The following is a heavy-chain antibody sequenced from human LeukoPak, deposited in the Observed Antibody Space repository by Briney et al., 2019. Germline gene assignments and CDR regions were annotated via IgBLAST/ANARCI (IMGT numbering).Heavy chain of an antibody. CDR1: GGSISSSSYY. V-gene: IGHV4-39*07. CDR2: IYYSGST. D-gene: IGHD3-10*01. CDR3: ARNKARSNGSGLRYFDL. Sequence: PSETLSLTCTVSGGSISSSSYYWGWIRQPPGKGLEWIGSIYYSGSTYYNPSLKSRVTISVDTSKNQFSLKLSSVTAADTAVYYCARNKARSNGSGLRYFDLWGRGTLVTVSS. J-gene: IGHJ2*01.